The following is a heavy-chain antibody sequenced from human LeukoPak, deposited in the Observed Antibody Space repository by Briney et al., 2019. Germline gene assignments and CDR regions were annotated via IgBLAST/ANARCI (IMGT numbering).Heavy chain of an antibody. D-gene: IGHD3-10*01. CDR2: IYHSGST. Sequence: SETLSLTCTVSGGSISSSSYYWGWIRQPPGKGLEWIGSIYHSGSTYYNPSLKSRVTISVDTSKNQFSLKLSSVTPEDTAVYYCARERGNYYNTWGQGTLVTVSS. J-gene: IGHJ5*02. CDR3: ARERGNYYNT. CDR1: GGSISSSSYY. V-gene: IGHV4-39*07.